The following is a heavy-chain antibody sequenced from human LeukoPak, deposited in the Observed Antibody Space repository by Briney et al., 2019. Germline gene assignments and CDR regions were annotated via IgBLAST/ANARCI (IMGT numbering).Heavy chain of an antibody. Sequence: GGSLRLSCAASGFTFSSYGMHWVRQAPGKGLEWVAVIWYDGTNKYNADSVKGRFTISRDNSKNTLFLQMNSLRAEDTAVYYCARAAYDSSGYLTLWGQGTLVTVSS. V-gene: IGHV3-33*01. CDR1: GFTFSSYG. CDR2: IWYDGTNK. CDR3: ARAAYDSSGYLTL. J-gene: IGHJ4*02. D-gene: IGHD3-22*01.